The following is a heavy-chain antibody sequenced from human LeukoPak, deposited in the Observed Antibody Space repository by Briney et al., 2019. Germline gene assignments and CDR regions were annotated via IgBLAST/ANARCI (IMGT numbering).Heavy chain of an antibody. CDR2: ISSSSSTI. Sequence: GGSLRLSCAASGFIFSSYSMNWVRQAPGKGLEWVSYISSSSSTIYYADSVKGRFTISRDNAKNSLYLQMNSLRAEDTAVYYCARDPYYYDSSGYCSWGQGTLVTVSS. CDR3: ARDPYYYDSSGYCS. J-gene: IGHJ4*02. V-gene: IGHV3-48*04. D-gene: IGHD3-22*01. CDR1: GFIFSSYS.